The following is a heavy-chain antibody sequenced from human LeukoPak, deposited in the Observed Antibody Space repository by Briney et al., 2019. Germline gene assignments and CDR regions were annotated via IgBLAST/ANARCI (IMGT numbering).Heavy chain of an antibody. CDR1: GYTFTGYY. Sequence: ASVKVSCKASGYTFTGYYMHWVRQAPGQGLEWMGWINPNSGGTNYAQKFQGRVTMTRDTSISTAYMELSRLRSDDTAVYYCAREREEMATLNYWGKGTLVTVSS. V-gene: IGHV1-2*02. CDR2: INPNSGGT. J-gene: IGHJ4*02. D-gene: IGHD5-24*01. CDR3: AREREEMATLNY.